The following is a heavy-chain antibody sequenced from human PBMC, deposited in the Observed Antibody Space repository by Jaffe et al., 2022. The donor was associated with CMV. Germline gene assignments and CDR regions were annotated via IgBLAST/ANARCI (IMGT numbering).Heavy chain of an antibody. CDR3: ARGPTGYQPKLFDY. D-gene: IGHD2-2*01. Sequence: QVQLQQWGAGLLKPSETLSLTCAVYGGSFSGYYWSWIRQPPGKGLEWIGEINHSGSTNYNPSLKSRVTISVDTSKNQFSLKLSSVTAADTAVYYCARGPTGYQPKLFDYWGQGTLVTVSS. J-gene: IGHJ4*02. CDR2: INHSGST. V-gene: IGHV4-34*01. CDR1: GGSFSGYY.